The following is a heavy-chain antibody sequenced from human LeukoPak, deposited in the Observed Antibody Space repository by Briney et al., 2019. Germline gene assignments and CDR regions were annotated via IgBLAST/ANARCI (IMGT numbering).Heavy chain of an antibody. CDR3: ARDPVGAAGDFDY. CDR1: GFTFSTYW. J-gene: IGHJ4*02. CDR2: INTDGSTT. V-gene: IGHV3-74*01. D-gene: IGHD1-26*01. Sequence: GGSLRLSCAASGFTFSTYWMHWVRQAPGKGLVWVSRINTDGSTTDYADSVKGRFTMSRDSAKNTLYLQMSSLRAEDTALYYCARDPVGAAGDFDYWGQGTLVTVAS.